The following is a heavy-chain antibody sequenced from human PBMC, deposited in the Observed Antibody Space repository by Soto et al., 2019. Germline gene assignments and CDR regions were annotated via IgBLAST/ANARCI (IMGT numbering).Heavy chain of an antibody. CDR3: ARGMVYAPIDY. V-gene: IGHV4-31*03. Sequence: QVQLQESGPGLVKPSQTLSLTCTVSGCSISSGGYYWSWIRQHPGKGLERIGYIYYSGSTYYNPSLKSRVTISVDTSKNQFSLKLSSVTAADTAVYYCARGMVYAPIDYWGQGTLVTVSS. CDR2: IYYSGST. CDR1: GCSISSGGYY. D-gene: IGHD2-8*01. J-gene: IGHJ4*02.